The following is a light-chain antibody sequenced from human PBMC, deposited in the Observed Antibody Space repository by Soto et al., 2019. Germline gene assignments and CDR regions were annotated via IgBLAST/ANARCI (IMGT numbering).Light chain of an antibody. V-gene: IGKV3-15*01. Sequence: DIVLTQTPGTPSLSPGERATLSCRASQSVSSYLAWYQQKRGQAPRLLIYSASTRATGIPARFSGSASGTEGIITISSLQSEDGSVYDGQQLSKWPLTFCGGTKVDIK. CDR3: QQLSKWPLT. CDR1: QSVSSY. J-gene: IGKJ4*01. CDR2: SAS.